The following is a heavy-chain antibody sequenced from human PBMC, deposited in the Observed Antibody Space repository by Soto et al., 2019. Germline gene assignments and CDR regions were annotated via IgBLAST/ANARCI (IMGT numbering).Heavy chain of an antibody. J-gene: IGHJ6*02. CDR3: ARTVCSSASCYGYYYYGLDV. Sequence: QVQLQESGPGLVKPSQTLSLTCTVSGDSISSTNNYWSWIRQHPGKGLEWIGYIYYSGSTYYNPSLKSRPVISVDTSKNQFSLKLSSVTAADTAVYYCARTVCSSASCYGYYYYGLDVWGQGTTVTVSS. D-gene: IGHD2-2*01. CDR2: IYYSGST. CDR1: GDSISSTNNY. V-gene: IGHV4-31*03.